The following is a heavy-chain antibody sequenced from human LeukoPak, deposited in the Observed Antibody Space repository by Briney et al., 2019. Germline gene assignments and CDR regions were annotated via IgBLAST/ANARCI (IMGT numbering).Heavy chain of an antibody. CDR3: GTCYGSGKDAFDI. CDR1: GGTFSSYA. J-gene: IGHJ3*02. D-gene: IGHD3-10*01. CDR2: IIPIFGTA. Sequence: SVTVSCKASGGTFSSYAISWVRQAPGQGLEWMGGIIPIFGTANYAQKFQGSVTITADKSTSTAYMELSSLRSEDTAVYYCGTCYGSGKDAFDIWGQGTMVTVSS. V-gene: IGHV1-69*06.